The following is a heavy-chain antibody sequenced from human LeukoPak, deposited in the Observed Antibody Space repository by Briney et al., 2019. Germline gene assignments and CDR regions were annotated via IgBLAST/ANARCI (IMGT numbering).Heavy chain of an antibody. CDR3: GREVRVYFTNGVCWLGGDFYSRGEGYFDY. CDR2: MYYSGST. CDR1: GGSISNSSYY. D-gene: IGHD2-21*02. J-gene: IGHJ4*02. V-gene: IGHV4-39*07. Sequence: SETLSLTYTVSGGSISNSSYYWGWIRQPPGKGLEWIGSMYYSGSTYYNPSLKSRATISVDTSKNQFSLKLSSVTAADTAVYYCGREVRVYFTNGVCWLGGDFYSRGEGYFDYWGQGTLVTVSS.